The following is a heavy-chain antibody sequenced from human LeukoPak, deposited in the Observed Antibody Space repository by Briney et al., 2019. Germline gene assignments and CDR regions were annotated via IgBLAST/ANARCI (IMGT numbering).Heavy chain of an antibody. CDR3: AREETTYYYDSSGYYLGY. Sequence: ASVKVSCKASGYTFTGYYMHWVRQAPGQGLEWMGWINPNSGGTNYAQKFQGRVTMTRDTSISTAYMGLSRLRSDDTAVYYCAREETTYYYDSSGYYLGYWGQGTLVTVSS. J-gene: IGHJ4*02. D-gene: IGHD3-22*01. CDR2: INPNSGGT. V-gene: IGHV1-2*02. CDR1: GYTFTGYY.